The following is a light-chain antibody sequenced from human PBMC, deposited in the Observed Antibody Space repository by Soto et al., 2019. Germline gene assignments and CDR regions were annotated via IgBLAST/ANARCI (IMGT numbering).Light chain of an antibody. Sequence: DIQMTQSPSSLSASVGDRVTITCRASQTISTYLNWYQQIPGKAPKLLIYGASNLQNGVPSRFSGSGYGTDFTLTISSLQPEDFATYYCQKSSSIPYTFGQGTKLEIK. CDR1: QTISTY. CDR2: GAS. J-gene: IGKJ2*01. CDR3: QKSSSIPYT. V-gene: IGKV1-39*01.